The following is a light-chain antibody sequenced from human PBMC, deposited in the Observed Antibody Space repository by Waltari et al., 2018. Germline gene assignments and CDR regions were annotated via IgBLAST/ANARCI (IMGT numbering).Light chain of an antibody. Sequence: DIQLTQSPSFLSASVGDRVTITCRASQGIGSSLAWYQHKPGKTPKLLIYAASTLQSGVPSRFSGSGSRTEFTLTISSLQPEDFATYYCQQLIDYPLTFGGGTKVEIK. CDR2: AAS. V-gene: IGKV1-9*01. J-gene: IGKJ4*01. CDR3: QQLIDYPLT. CDR1: QGIGSS.